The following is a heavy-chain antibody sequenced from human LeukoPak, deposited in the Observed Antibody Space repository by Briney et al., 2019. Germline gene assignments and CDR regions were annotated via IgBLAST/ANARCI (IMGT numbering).Heavy chain of an antibody. CDR3: ARDTNGWNDY. V-gene: IGHV3-7*01. CDR1: GFTFSSYW. J-gene: IGHJ4*02. CDR2: IKQDGSVK. Sequence: GGSLRLSCAASGFTFSSYWMTWVRQAPGKGLEWVANIKQDGSVKQHVGSVKGRFTISRDNAKNSLYLQMNSLRAEDTAVYYCARDTNGWNDYWGQGTLVTVSS. D-gene: IGHD2-8*01.